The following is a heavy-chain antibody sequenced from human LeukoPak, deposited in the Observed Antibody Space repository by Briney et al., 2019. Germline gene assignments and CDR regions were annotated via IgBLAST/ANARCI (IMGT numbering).Heavy chain of an antibody. Sequence: SLRLSCAASGFTFDVYAMHGVRQAPGKGLEWVSGISWNSGSIGYADSVKGRFTISRDNAKNSLYLQMNSLRAEDTSLYYCAKDITHDYGDYRDAFDIWGQGTMVTVSS. CDR2: ISWNSGSI. J-gene: IGHJ3*02. CDR3: AKDITHDYGDYRDAFDI. D-gene: IGHD4-17*01. V-gene: IGHV3-9*01. CDR1: GFTFDVYA.